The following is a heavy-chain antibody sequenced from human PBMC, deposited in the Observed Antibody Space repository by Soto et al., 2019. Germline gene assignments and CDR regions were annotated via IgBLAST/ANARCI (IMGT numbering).Heavy chain of an antibody. D-gene: IGHD1-26*01. J-gene: IGHJ4*02. CDR3: ARAKAVYSGSFIDY. V-gene: IGHV3-48*03. CDR2: ISSSGSTI. Sequence: SLRLSCAASGFTFSSYEMNWVRQAPGKGLEWVSYISSSGSTIYYADSVKGRFTISRDNAKNSLYLQMNSLRAEDTAVYYCARAKAVYSGSFIDYWGQGTLVTVSS. CDR1: GFTFSSYE.